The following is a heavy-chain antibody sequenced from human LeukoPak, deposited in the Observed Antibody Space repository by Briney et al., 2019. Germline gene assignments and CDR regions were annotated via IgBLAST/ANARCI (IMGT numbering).Heavy chain of an antibody. V-gene: IGHV4-59*08. CDR2: IYYSGST. CDR3: ARDGDSGSSAWFDP. CDR1: GGSISSYY. J-gene: IGHJ5*02. D-gene: IGHD1-26*01. Sequence: PSETLSLTCTVSGGSISSYYWSWIRQPPGKGLEWIGYIYYSGSTNYNPSLKSRVTISVDTSKNQFSLKLSSVTAAGTAVYYCARDGDSGSSAWFDPWGQGTLVTVSS.